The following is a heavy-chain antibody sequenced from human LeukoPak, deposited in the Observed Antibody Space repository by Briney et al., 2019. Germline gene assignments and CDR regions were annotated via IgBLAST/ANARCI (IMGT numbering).Heavy chain of an antibody. V-gene: IGHV4-38-2*02. J-gene: IGHJ6*04. CDR2: IYHSGTT. Sequence: PSETLYLTCGVSGYSITSGYYWGWIRQPPGRGPEWIGSIYHSGTTYYNPSLKSRVTVSVDTSKNQFSLKLSSVTAADTAVYYCAREGGSYGMDVWGKGTTVTVSS. CDR1: GYSITSGYY. D-gene: IGHD5-12*01. CDR3: AREGGSYGMDV.